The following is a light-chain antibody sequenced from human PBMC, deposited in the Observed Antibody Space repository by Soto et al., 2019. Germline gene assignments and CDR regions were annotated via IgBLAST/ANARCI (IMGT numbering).Light chain of an antibody. CDR3: QSYDSSLSVV. CDR1: SSNIGAGYD. J-gene: IGLJ2*01. CDR2: GNS. Sequence: QAVVTQPPSVSGAPGQRVTISCIGSSSNIGAGYDVHWYQQLPGTAPKLLIYGNSNRPSGVPDRFSGSKSGTSASLAITGLQAEDEADYYCQSYDSSLSVVSGGGTQLTVL. V-gene: IGLV1-40*01.